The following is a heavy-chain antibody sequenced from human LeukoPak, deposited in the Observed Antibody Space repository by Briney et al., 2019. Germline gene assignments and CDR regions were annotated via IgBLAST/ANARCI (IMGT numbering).Heavy chain of an antibody. CDR1: GFTFTSHT. J-gene: IGHJ4*02. CDR3: GMSISGRPY. D-gene: IGHD6-6*01. V-gene: IGHV3-48*02. CDR2: ISPSYSTI. Sequence: GGSLRLSCEASGFTFTSHTMNWVRQAPGKGLEWISYISPSYSTIYYADSVKGRFTISRDNAKNSLYLQMNSLRDEDTAVYYCGMSISGRPYWGQGTLVTVSS.